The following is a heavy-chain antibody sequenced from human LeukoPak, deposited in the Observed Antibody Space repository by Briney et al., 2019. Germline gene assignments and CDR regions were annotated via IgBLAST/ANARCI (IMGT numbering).Heavy chain of an antibody. Sequence: GGSLRLSCAASGFTFSSYGMHWVRQAPGKGLEWVAFIRYDGSNKYYADSVKGRFTIFRDNSKNTLYLQMNSLGAEDTAVYYCAKDLNTGYSSSPYMDVWGKGTTVTVSS. CDR1: GFTFSSYG. CDR2: IRYDGSNK. V-gene: IGHV3-30*02. CDR3: AKDLNTGYSSSPYMDV. J-gene: IGHJ6*03. D-gene: IGHD6-13*01.